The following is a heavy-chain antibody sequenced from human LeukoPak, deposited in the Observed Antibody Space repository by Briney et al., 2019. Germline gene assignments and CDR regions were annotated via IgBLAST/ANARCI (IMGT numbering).Heavy chain of an antibody. V-gene: IGHV4-34*01. CDR1: GGSFSGYY. J-gene: IGHJ3*02. CDR2: INHSGST. D-gene: IGHD3-22*01. Sequence: SSETLSLTCAVYGGSFSGYYWSWIRQPPGKGLEWIGEINHSGSTNYNPSLKSRVTISVDTSKNQFSLKLSSVTAADTAVYYCARDSYYYDSSGYSSRRAFDIWGQGTMVTVSS. CDR3: ARDSYYYDSSGYSSRRAFDI.